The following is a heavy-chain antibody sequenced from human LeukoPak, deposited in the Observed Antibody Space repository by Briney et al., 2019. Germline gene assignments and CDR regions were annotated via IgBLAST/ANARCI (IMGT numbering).Heavy chain of an antibody. J-gene: IGHJ4*02. V-gene: IGHV3-23*01. Sequence: PGGSLRLSCAASGFTFSSHAMNWVRQAPGKGLEWVSSIIDTGDRTFYADSVKGRFFISRDNSKNTLYQQMNNLGAEDTAIYYCAKETYSYDSSGYSDTAFDHWGQGTLVTVSS. CDR3: AKETYSYDSSGYSDTAFDH. CDR1: GFTFSSHA. D-gene: IGHD3-22*01. CDR2: IIDTGDRT.